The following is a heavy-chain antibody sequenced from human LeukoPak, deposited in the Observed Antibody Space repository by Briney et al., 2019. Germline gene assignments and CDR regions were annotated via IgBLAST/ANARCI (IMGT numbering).Heavy chain of an antibody. D-gene: IGHD2-15*01. CDR3: ARDFAAYCSGGSCYSPYFDY. Sequence: GGSLRLSCAASGFTFSSYGMHWVRQAPGKGLEWVAVIWYDGSNKYYADSVKGRFTISRDNSKNTLYLQMNSLRAEDTAVYYCARDFAAYCSGGSCYSPYFDYWGQGTLATVSS. CDR2: IWYDGSNK. J-gene: IGHJ4*02. V-gene: IGHV3-33*01. CDR1: GFTFSSYG.